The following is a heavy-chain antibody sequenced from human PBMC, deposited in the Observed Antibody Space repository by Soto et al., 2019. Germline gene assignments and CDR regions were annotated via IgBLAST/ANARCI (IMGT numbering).Heavy chain of an antibody. V-gene: IGHV3-30*18. J-gene: IGHJ4*02. D-gene: IGHD6-19*01. CDR3: AKDRSSGWLFFDY. Sequence: GGSLRLSCAASGFTFSSYGMHWVRQAPGKGLEWVAVISYDGSNKYYADSVKGRFTISRDNSKNTLYLQMNSLRAEDTAVYYCAKDRSSGWLFFDYWGQGTLVTVSS. CDR2: ISYDGSNK. CDR1: GFTFSSYG.